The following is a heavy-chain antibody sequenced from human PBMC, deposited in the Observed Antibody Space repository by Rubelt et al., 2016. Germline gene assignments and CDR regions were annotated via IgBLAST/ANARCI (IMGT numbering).Heavy chain of an antibody. J-gene: IGHJ4*02. CDR2: IYYSGST. Sequence: QLQLQESGPGLVKPSETLSLTCTVSGGSISSSSYYWGWIRQPPGKGLEWIGSIYYSGSTYYNPSLKSRVTISVDTSKNQFSLKLSSGTAADTAVYYCAGLRRDGYNYPDLDYWGQGTLVTVSS. V-gene: IGHV4-39*01. CDR3: AGLRRDGYNYPDLDY. D-gene: IGHD5-24*01. CDR1: GGSISSSSYY.